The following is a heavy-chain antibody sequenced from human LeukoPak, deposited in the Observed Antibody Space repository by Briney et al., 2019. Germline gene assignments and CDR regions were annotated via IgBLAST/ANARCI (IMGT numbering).Heavy chain of an antibody. CDR1: GFTFSSYA. CDR3: ARARSSYGYGDAFDI. V-gene: IGHV3-30*04. CDR2: ISYDGSNK. Sequence: PGRSLRLSCAASGFTFSSYAMHWVRQAPGKGLEWVAAISYDGSNKYYADSVKGRFTISRDNSKNTLYLQMNSLRAEDTAVYYCARARSSYGYGDAFDIWGQGTMVTVSS. D-gene: IGHD5-18*01. J-gene: IGHJ3*02.